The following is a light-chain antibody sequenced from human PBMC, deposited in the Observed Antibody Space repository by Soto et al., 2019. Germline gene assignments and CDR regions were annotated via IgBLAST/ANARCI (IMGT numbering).Light chain of an antibody. V-gene: IGKV3-20*01. CDR2: GAS. Sequence: ELVWTQSPGTLSLSPGERATLSCRASQSVSSSYLAWYQQKPGQAPRLLIYGASSRATGIPDRFSGSGSGTDFTLTISRLEPEDFAVYYCQQYGSSRQTFGQGTKVDIK. J-gene: IGKJ1*01. CDR1: QSVSSSY. CDR3: QQYGSSRQT.